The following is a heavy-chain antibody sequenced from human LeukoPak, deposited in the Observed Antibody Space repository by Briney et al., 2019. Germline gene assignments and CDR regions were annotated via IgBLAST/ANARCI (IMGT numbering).Heavy chain of an antibody. D-gene: IGHD3-22*01. CDR2: ISGSGGST. J-gene: IGHJ4*02. CDR3: AKETYYYDSSGYYGYYFDS. CDR1: GITFSSYA. Sequence: PGGSLRLSCAASGITFSSYAMSWVRQAPGKGLEWVSGISGSGGSTYYEDSVKGRFTISRDNSKNTLYLQMNSLRAEDTAVYYCAKETYYYDSSGYYGYYFDSWGQGTLVTVSS. V-gene: IGHV3-23*01.